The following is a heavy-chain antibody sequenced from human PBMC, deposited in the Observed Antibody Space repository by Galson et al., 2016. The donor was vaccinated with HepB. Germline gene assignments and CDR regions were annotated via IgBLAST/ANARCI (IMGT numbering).Heavy chain of an antibody. CDR3: ARTDYF. CDR1: GFTFSDYY. CDR2: IGGDGTDT. Sequence: SLRLSCAASGFTFSDYYMSWIRQAPGKGLEWLSDIGGDGTDTNYADSVKGRSTVARNTAKNSLYLQMNSLRAEDTAMYYCARTDYFWGQGTLVSVS. D-gene: IGHD3/OR15-3a*01. V-gene: IGHV3-11*03. J-gene: IGHJ4*02.